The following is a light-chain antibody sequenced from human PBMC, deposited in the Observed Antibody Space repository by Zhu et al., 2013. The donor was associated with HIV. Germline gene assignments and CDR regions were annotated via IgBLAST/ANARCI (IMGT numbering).Light chain of an antibody. CDR3: QQYGSSPLT. CDR2: ETS. J-gene: IGKJ4*01. V-gene: IGKV3-20*01. CDR1: QSVSSSF. Sequence: DIVLTQSPGTLSLSPGDTATLSCRASQSVSSSFLAWYQQKIGQPPRLLMYETSTRAAGIPARFSGSGSVRDFTLTITGLEPEDFVVYYCQQYGSSPLTFGG.